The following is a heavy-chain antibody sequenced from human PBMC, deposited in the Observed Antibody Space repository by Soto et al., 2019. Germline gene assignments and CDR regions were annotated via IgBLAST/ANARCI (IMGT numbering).Heavy chain of an antibody. CDR3: AREGWASGYYGMDV. CDR2: IYNSGST. J-gene: IGHJ6*02. D-gene: IGHD2-15*01. CDR1: GGSISSYY. Sequence: SETLSLTCTVSGGSISSYYWSWIRQPPGKGLEWIGYIYNSGSTNYNPSLKSRVTISVDTSKNQFPLKVSSVTAADTAVYYCAREGWASGYYGMDVWGQGTTVTVSS. V-gene: IGHV4-59*01.